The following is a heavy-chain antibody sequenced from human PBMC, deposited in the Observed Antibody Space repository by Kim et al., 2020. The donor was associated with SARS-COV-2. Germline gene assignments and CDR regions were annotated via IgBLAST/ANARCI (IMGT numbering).Heavy chain of an antibody. J-gene: IGHJ5*02. CDR1: GYTFTSYG. CDR3: ARALQPYDPFDP. D-gene: IGHD3-16*01. V-gene: IGHV1-18*01. Sequence: ASVKVSCKASGYTFTSYGISWVRQAPGHGLEWMGWISAYNGNTNYAQKLQGRVTMTTDTSTSTAYMELRSLRSDDTAVYYCARALQPYDPFDPWGQGTLVTVSS. CDR2: ISAYNGNT.